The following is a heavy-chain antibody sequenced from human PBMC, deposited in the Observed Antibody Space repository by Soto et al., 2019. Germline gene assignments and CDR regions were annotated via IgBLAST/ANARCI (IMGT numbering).Heavy chain of an antibody. J-gene: IGHJ4*02. V-gene: IGHV4-39*01. CDR2: IYYSGST. D-gene: IGHD3-3*01. CDR1: GGSISSSSYY. CDR3: ARFSRYYDFWSGYYNPFPVDY. Sequence: QLQLQESGPGLVKPSETLSLTCTVSGGSISSSSYYWGWIRQPPGKGLEWIGSIYYSGSTYYNPSLKSRVTISVYTSKNQFSLKLSSVTAADTAVYYCARFSRYYDFWSGYYNPFPVDYWGQGTLVTVSS.